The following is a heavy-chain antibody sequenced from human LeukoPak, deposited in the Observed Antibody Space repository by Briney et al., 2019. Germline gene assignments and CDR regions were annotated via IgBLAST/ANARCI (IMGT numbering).Heavy chain of an antibody. CDR3: ASLWFGQLSELDY. CDR1: GGSISSSIYY. CDR2: IYHCGST. D-gene: IGHD3-10*01. J-gene: IGHJ4*02. Sequence: SETLSLTCTLSGGSISSSIYYWGWIRQPPGKGLEWIGSIYHCGSTYYNPSLKSRVTISVDTSKNQFSLKLSSVTAADTAVYYCASLWFGQLSELDYWGQGTLVTVSS. V-gene: IGHV4-39*07.